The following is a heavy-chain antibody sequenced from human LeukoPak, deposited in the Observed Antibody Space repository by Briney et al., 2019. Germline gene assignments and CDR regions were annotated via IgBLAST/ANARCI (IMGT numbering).Heavy chain of an antibody. J-gene: IGHJ6*02. Sequence: GSSVKVSCKASGGTFSSYAISWVRQAPGQGLEWMGRIIPILGIANYAQKFQGRVTITADKSTSTAYMELSSLRSEDTAVYYCARFSNYVFLDYYYGTDVWGQGTTVTVSS. CDR1: GGTFSSYA. D-gene: IGHD4-11*01. V-gene: IGHV1-69*04. CDR3: ARFSNYVFLDYYYGTDV. CDR2: IIPILGIA.